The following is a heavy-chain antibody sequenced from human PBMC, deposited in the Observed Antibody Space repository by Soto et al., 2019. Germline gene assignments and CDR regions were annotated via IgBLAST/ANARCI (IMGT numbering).Heavy chain of an antibody. CDR3: AKSPRVSGTYCYYCLVV. J-gene: IGHJ6*03. CDR1: GFTFSSYA. V-gene: IGHV3-23*01. Sequence: EVQLLESGGGLVQPGGSLRLSCAASGFTFSSYAMSWVRQAPGKGLEWVSAISGSGGSTYYADSVKGRFTISRDNSMDSLYLQMNSLRAEVTAVYYCAKSPRVSGTYCYYCLVVCGKGTMVTV. CDR2: ISGSGGST.